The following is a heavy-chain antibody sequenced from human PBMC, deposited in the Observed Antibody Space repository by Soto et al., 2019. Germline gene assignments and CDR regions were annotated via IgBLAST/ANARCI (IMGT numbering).Heavy chain of an antibody. Sequence: GGSLRLSCAASGFTFDDYAMHWVRQAPGKGLEWVSGISWNSGSIGYADSVKGRFTISRDNAKNSLYLQMNSLRAEDTAIYYCANAEHPRRSIGFDYWGQGTLVTVSS. CDR2: ISWNSGSI. D-gene: IGHD3-16*02. V-gene: IGHV3-9*01. CDR1: GFTFDDYA. CDR3: ANAEHPRRSIGFDY. J-gene: IGHJ4*02.